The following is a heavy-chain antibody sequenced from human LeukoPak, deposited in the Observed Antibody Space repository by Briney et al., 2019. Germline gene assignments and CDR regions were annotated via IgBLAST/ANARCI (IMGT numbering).Heavy chain of an antibody. Sequence: GGSPRLSCAASGFTFSAYWMSWVRQAPGKGLNWVANIEQDGSEKYYVDSVKCRFTISRDNAKNSLYLQMNSLRVEDTAVYYCTRYIADSSGSPSASAFNIWGQGTTVSVSS. CDR2: IEQDGSEK. D-gene: IGHD3-22*01. V-gene: IGHV3-7*02. CDR1: GFTFSAYW. CDR3: TRYIADSSGSPSASAFNI. J-gene: IGHJ3*02.